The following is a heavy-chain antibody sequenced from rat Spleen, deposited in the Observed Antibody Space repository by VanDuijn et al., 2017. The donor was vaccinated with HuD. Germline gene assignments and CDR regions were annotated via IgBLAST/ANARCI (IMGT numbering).Heavy chain of an antibody. CDR3: TSHGARISRFAY. V-gene: IGHV5-19*01. CDR1: GFTFSNYG. J-gene: IGHJ3*01. Sequence: EVQLVESGGDLVQPGRSLKLSCAASGFTFSNYGMHWLRQAPTKGLEWVASISPSGGTTYYRDSVKGRFTISRDNAKSTLSLQMDSLRSEDTATYYCTSHGARISRFAYWGQGTLVTVSS. D-gene: IGHD2-7*01. CDR2: ISPSGGTT.